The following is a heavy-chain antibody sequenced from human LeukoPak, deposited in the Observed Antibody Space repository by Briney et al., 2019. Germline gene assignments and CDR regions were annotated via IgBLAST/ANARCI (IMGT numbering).Heavy chain of an antibody. J-gene: IGHJ1*01. CDR1: GFTFSSYA. D-gene: IGHD6-19*01. CDR2: IRGSGAST. Sequence: GGSLRLSCVASGFTFSSYAMSWVRQAPGKGLEWVSGIRGSGASTYYADSVKGRFTISRDNSKNTLYLQMNSLRAEDTAVYYCAKDPAVANTARRFQHWGQGTLVTVTS. CDR3: AKDPAVANTARRFQH. V-gene: IGHV3-23*01.